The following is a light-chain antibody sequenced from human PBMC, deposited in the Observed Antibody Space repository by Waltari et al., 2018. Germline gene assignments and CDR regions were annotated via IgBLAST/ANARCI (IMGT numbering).Light chain of an antibody. CDR3: QTGGHGTWV. V-gene: IGLV4-69*01. CDR1: SGHSSTV. Sequence: QLVLTQSPSASGTRTCTLSSGHSSTVIAGLQQHPEKGPRYLMKVNSDGSHSKGDEIPDRFSGSSSGAARYLTISILQSEDEADYYCQTGGHGTWVFGGGTKLTVL. J-gene: IGLJ3*02. CDR2: VNSDGSH.